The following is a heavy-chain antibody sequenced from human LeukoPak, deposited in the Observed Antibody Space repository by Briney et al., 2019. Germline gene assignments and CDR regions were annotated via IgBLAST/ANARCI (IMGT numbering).Heavy chain of an antibody. CDR1: GYTFTSYD. CDR2: INHNSGGT. D-gene: IGHD3-3*01. Sequence: ASVKVSCKASGYTFTSYDINWVRQAPGQGLEWMGRINHNSGGTNYAQKFQGRVTMTRDTSISTAYMELSRLRSDDTAVYYCASGREVSGRFLEWLSNYYYYGMDVWGQGTTVTVSS. V-gene: IGHV1-2*06. J-gene: IGHJ6*02. CDR3: ASGREVSGRFLEWLSNYYYYGMDV.